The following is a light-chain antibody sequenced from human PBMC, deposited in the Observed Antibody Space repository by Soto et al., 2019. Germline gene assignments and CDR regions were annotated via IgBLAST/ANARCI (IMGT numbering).Light chain of an antibody. CDR3: QQYYSTPTWT. CDR1: QNILLSSNNKNY. CDR2: WAS. Sequence: IVLTQSPDSLAVSLGERATINCKSSQNILLSSNNKNYLAWYQQKPGQPPKLLIYWASTRESGVPDRFSGRGSGTDFTLTISSLQAEDVAVYYCQQYYSTPTWTFGQGTKVEIK. V-gene: IGKV4-1*01. J-gene: IGKJ1*01.